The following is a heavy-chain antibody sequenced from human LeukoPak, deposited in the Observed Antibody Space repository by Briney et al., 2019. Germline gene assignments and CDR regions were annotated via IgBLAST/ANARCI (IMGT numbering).Heavy chain of an antibody. CDR1: GFTFSSYG. V-gene: IGHV3-30*02. J-gene: IGHJ5*02. D-gene: IGHD2-2*01. CDR3: AKDLRVGWFDP. Sequence: PGGSLRLSCAASGFTFSSYGVHWFRQAPGKELEWVAFIRYDGCEEYDAFSFKGRFTISRDNSKNTLYLQMNSLRAEDTAVYYCAKDLRVGWFDPWGQGNLVTVSS. CDR2: IRYDGCEE.